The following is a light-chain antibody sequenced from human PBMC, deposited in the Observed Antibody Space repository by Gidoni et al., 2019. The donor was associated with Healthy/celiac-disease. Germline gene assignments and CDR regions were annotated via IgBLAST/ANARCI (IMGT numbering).Light chain of an antibody. V-gene: IGKV3-15*01. J-gene: IGKJ5*01. CDR1: QSVSSN. CDR2: GAS. Sequence: MVMPQSPATLSVSPGERATLSCRASQSVSSNLAWYQQKPGQAPRLLIYGASTRATGIPARFSGSGSGTEFTLTISSLQSEDFAVYYCQQYNNWPSITFGQGTRLEIK. CDR3: QQYNNWPSIT.